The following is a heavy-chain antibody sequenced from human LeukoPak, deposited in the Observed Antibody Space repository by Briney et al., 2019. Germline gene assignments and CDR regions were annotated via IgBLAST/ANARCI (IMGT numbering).Heavy chain of an antibody. CDR1: GYTFTGYY. CDR2: INPNSGGT. D-gene: IGHD3-22*01. Sequence: ASVKVSCKASGYTFTGYYMHWVRQAPGQGLEWMGWINPNSGGTNYAQKFQGRVTMTRDTSISTAYMELSRLRSEDTAVYYCAREQYYDSSGFYDYWGQGTLVTVSS. V-gene: IGHV1-2*02. J-gene: IGHJ4*02. CDR3: AREQYYDSSGFYDY.